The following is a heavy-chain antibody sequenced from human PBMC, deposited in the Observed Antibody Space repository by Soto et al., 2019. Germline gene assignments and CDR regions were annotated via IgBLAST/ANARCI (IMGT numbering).Heavy chain of an antibody. CDR2: ISYSGST. V-gene: IGHV4-31*03. CDR3: ARDLWGYCGTDCYPLDV. CDR1: GGSISSGGYY. Sequence: SETLSLTCTVSGGSISSGGYYWSWIRQHPGTGLEWIGHISYSGSTYYNTSLKSRVTISVDTSKNQFSLKLSSVTAADTAVYYCARDLWGYCGTDCYPLDVWGQGTTVTVSS. J-gene: IGHJ6*02. D-gene: IGHD2-21*02.